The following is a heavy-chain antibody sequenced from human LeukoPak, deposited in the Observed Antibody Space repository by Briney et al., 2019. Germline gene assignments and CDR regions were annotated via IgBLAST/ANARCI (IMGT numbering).Heavy chain of an antibody. D-gene: IGHD3-10*01. V-gene: IGHV3-33*01. J-gene: IGHJ4*02. Sequence: PGGSPRLSCAASGFTFSSYGMHWVRQAPGKGLEWVAVIWYDGSNKYYADSVKGRFTISRDNSKNTPYLQMNSLRAEDTAVYYCARDADYYYGSGSYKSLGLFDYWGQGTLVTVSS. CDR1: GFTFSSYG. CDR2: IWYDGSNK. CDR3: ARDADYYYGSGSYKSLGLFDY.